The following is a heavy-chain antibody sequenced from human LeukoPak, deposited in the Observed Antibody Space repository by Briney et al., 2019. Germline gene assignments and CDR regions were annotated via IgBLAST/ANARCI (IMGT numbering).Heavy chain of an antibody. D-gene: IGHD6-6*01. Sequence: ASVKVSCKASGYTFTSYDINWVRQATGQGLEWMGWINPNSGGTNYAQKFQGRVTMTRDTSISTAYMELSRLRSDDTAVYYCARPEYSSSSEDAFDIWGQGTMVTVSS. CDR1: GYTFTSYD. V-gene: IGHV1-2*02. CDR2: INPNSGGT. J-gene: IGHJ3*02. CDR3: ARPEYSSSSEDAFDI.